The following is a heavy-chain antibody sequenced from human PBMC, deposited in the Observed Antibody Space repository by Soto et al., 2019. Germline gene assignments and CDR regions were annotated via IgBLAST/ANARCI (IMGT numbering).Heavy chain of an antibody. CDR2: ISYSGST. CDR3: AGSGYYHNSGMDV. CDR1: GASVSSGNYY. V-gene: IGHV4-61*01. D-gene: IGHD3-22*01. J-gene: IGHJ6*02. Sequence: SETLSLTCTVSGASVSSGNYYWSWIRQPPGKGLECIGYISYSGSTNYNPSLKSRVTISIDTSKNQFSLKLSSVTAADTAVYYWAGSGYYHNSGMDVWGQGTTVTVSS.